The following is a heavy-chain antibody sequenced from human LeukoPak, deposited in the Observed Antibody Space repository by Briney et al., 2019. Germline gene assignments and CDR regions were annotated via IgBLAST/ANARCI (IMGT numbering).Heavy chain of an antibody. V-gene: IGHV4-39*01. J-gene: IGHJ4*02. D-gene: IGHD1-26*01. CDR3: AYHTSPSY. CDR1: DYSISSSSYS. Sequence: PSETLSLTCAVSDYSISSSSYSWGWIRQPPGKGLEWIGRIYYSGSTYYNPSLKSRVTISVDTSKNQFSLKVRSVTAADTAVYYCAYHTSPSYWGQGTLVTVSS. CDR2: IYYSGST.